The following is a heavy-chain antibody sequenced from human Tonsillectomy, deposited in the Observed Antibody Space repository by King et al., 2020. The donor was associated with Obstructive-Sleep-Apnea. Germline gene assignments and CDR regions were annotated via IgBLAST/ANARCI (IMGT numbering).Heavy chain of an antibody. V-gene: IGHV4-39*07. CDR1: GGSISSSSYY. Sequence: QLQESGPGLVKPSETLSLTCTVSGGSISSSSYYWGWIRQPPGKGLEWIGSIYYSGSAYSNPSLKSRVTLSVYTSKNQFSLKLGSVTAADTALYYCARETHYYDSSGYLSYFDYWGQGTLVTVSS. CDR3: ARETHYYDSSGYLSYFDY. D-gene: IGHD3-22*01. J-gene: IGHJ4*02. CDR2: IYYSGSA.